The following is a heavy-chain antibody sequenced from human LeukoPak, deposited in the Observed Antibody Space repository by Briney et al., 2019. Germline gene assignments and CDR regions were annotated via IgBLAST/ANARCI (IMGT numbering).Heavy chain of an antibody. CDR2: INPNSGGT. CDR1: GYTFTDYY. D-gene: IGHD2-15*01. V-gene: IGHV1-2*02. CDR3: ARGSCSGGSCYSDYYYGMDV. J-gene: IGHJ6*01. Sequence: GASVKVSCKASGYTFTDYYMHWVRQAPGQGLEWMGWINPNSGGTNYAQKFQGRVSMTRDTSISTAYMELSRLRSDDTAVYYCARGSCSGGSCYSDYYYGMDVWGQGTTVTVSS.